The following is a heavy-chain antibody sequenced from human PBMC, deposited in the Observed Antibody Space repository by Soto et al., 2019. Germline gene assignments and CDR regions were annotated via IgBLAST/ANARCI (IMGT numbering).Heavy chain of an antibody. CDR3: ARDLHSSSSRYFDY. V-gene: IGHV3-21*01. CDR1: GFTFSSYS. CDR2: ISSSSSYI. Sequence: EVQLVESGGGLVKPGGSLRLSCAASGFTFSSYSMNWDRQAPGKGLEWVSSISSSSSYIYYADSLKGRFTISRDNAKNSLYLQMNSLRAEDTAVYYCARDLHSSSSRYFDYWGQGTLVTVS. J-gene: IGHJ4*02. D-gene: IGHD6-6*01.